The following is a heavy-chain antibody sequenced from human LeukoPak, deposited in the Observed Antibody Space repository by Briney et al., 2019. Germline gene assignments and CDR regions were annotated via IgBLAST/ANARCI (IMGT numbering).Heavy chain of an antibody. J-gene: IGHJ4*02. CDR2: ISGSGGST. CDR3: AKDYYDSSGYYYFDY. D-gene: IGHD3-22*01. CDR1: GFTFSSYA. V-gene: IGHV3-23*01. Sequence: GGSLRLSCAASGFTFSSYAMSWVRQAPGKGLEWVSAISGSGGSTYYADSVMGRFTISRDNSKNTLYLQMNSLRAEDTAVYYCAKDYYDSSGYYYFDYWGQGTLVTVSS.